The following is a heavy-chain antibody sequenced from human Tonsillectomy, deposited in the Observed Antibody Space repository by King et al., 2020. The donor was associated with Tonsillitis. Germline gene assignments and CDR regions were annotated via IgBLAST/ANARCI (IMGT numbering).Heavy chain of an antibody. J-gene: IGHJ4*02. CDR1: GYTFTSYY. D-gene: IGHD3-22*01. CDR3: ARTYYYDRSGYYFGY. V-gene: IGHV1-46*01. CDR2: INPSGGST. Sequence: QLVQSGAEVKKPGASVKVSCKASGYTFTSYYVHWVRQAPGQGLEWMGLINPSGGSTSYAQKVQGRVIMTRDKSTSTVYMELSSLRSEDTAVYYCARTYYYDRSGYYFGYWGQGTLVTVSS.